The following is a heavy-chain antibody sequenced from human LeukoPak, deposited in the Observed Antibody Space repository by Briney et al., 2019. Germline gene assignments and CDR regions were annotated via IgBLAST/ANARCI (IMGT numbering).Heavy chain of an antibody. D-gene: IGHD6-19*01. J-gene: IGHJ5*01. V-gene: IGHV3-7*01. Sequence: PGGSLRLSCAASGFIFSTNWVSWFRQAPGKGLEWVAHIKPDGSETYYVDSVKGRLTISRDNAKNSLYLQMYSLRADDTAVYYCATAVSVAGDSWGQGTLVTVSS. CDR3: ATAVSVAGDS. CDR2: IKPDGSET. CDR1: GFIFSTNW.